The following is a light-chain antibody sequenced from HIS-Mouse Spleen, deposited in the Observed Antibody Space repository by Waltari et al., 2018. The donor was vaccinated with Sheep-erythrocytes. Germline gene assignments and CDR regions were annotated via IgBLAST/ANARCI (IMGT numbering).Light chain of an antibody. V-gene: IGKV1-39*01. Sequence: DIQMTQSPSSLSASVGDRVTITCRASQSISRYLNWYQQKPGKAPQLLIYAASSLQSGVPSRCSGSGSGTDFTLTISSLQPEDFATYYCQQSYSTPPLTFGGGTKVEIK. CDR2: AAS. CDR1: QSISRY. CDR3: QQSYSTPPLT. J-gene: IGKJ4*01.